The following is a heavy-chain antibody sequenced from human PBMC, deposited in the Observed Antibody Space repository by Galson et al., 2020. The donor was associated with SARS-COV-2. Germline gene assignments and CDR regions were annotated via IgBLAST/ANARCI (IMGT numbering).Heavy chain of an antibody. CDR1: GFTFSSYG. Sequence: GGSLRLSCAASGFTFSSYGMHWVRQAPGKGLEWVAFIRYDGSNKYYADSVKGRFTISRDNSKNTLYLQMNSLRAEDTAVYYCAKVEGIMITFGGFDYWGQGTLVTVSS. J-gene: IGHJ4*02. D-gene: IGHD3-16*01. CDR3: AKVEGIMITFGGFDY. V-gene: IGHV3-30*02. CDR2: IRYDGSNK.